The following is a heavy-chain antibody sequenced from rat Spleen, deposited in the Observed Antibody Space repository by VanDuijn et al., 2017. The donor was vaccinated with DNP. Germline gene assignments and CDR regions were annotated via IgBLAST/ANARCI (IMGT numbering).Heavy chain of an antibody. CDR2: ISYDGSDI. CDR1: GFMFSNYW. Sequence: EVQLVESGGGPVQPGRSLKLSCVASGFMFSNYWMTWIRQAPGKGLEWVATISYDGSDIYYRDSVKGRFTMSRDNAKSTLYLQMDSLRSEDTATYYCASRPPPTRGPFDYWGQGVTVTVSS. V-gene: IGHV5-29*01. CDR3: ASRPPPTRGPFDY. J-gene: IGHJ2*01. D-gene: IGHD1-4*01.